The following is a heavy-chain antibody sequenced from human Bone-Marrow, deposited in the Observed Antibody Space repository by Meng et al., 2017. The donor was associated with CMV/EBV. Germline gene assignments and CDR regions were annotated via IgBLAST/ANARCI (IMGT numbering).Heavy chain of an antibody. CDR3: ARGWGGDQEAIDY. CDR2: IIPIFGTR. J-gene: IGHJ4*02. V-gene: IGHV1-69*01. Sequence: CKASEGTFSSYAISWVRQPPGQGLEWMGVIIPIFGTRTYAQKFQGRVTITADESTTTAYMDLSSLRSEDTAVYYCARGWGGDQEAIDYWGQGTLVTVSS. CDR1: EGTFSSYA. D-gene: IGHD4-17*01.